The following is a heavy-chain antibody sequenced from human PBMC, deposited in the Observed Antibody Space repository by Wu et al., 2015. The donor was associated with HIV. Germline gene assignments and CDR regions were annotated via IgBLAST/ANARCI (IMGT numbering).Heavy chain of an antibody. CDR3: ARDATPVTTEFDY. J-gene: IGHJ4*02. CDR2: INPASGST. Sequence: QVQLLQSGAEVKNPGSSVKVSCTASGYTFTGYYMHWVRQAPGRGPEWMGWINPASGSTIYAEKFEGRVIVTRDTSINTAYMELNGLISDDTAIYYCARDATPVTTEFDYWGQGTLVTVSS. CDR1: GYTFTGYY. V-gene: IGHV1-2*02. D-gene: IGHD4-17*01.